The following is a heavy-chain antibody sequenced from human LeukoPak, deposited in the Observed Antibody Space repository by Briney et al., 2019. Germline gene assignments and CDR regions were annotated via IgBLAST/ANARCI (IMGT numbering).Heavy chain of an antibody. V-gene: IGHV3-21*01. CDR1: GFTFSSYG. D-gene: IGHD6-19*01. CDR2: ISSSSSYI. CDR3: ARGESAVAGIFDY. J-gene: IGHJ4*02. Sequence: GGSLRLSCAASGFTFSSYGMHWVRQAPGKGLEWVSSISSSSSYIYYADSVKGRFTISRDNAKNSLYLQMNSLRAEDTAVYYCARGESAVAGIFDYWGQGTLVTVSS.